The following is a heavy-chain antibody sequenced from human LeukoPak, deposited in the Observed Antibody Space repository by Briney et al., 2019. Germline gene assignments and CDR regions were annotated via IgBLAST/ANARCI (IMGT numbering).Heavy chain of an antibody. J-gene: IGHJ5*02. Sequence: SETLSLTCAVYGGSFSGYYWSWIRQPPGKGLEWIGEVNHSGSTNYNPSLKSRVAISVDTSKNQFSLKLSSVTAADTAVYYCARGEMAAAGQTNNWFDPWGQGTLVTVSS. V-gene: IGHV4-34*01. D-gene: IGHD6-13*01. CDR3: ARGEMAAAGQTNNWFDP. CDR2: VNHSGST. CDR1: GGSFSGYY.